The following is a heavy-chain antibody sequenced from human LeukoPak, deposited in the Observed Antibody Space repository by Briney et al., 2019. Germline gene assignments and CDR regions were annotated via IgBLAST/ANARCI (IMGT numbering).Heavy chain of an antibody. D-gene: IGHD4-17*01. CDR2: IYYSGST. J-gene: IGHJ4*02. CDR1: GGSISSYY. CDR3: ARGEDGDLFDY. Sequence: SSETLSLTCTVSGGSISSYYWSWIRQLPGKGLEWIGYIYYSGSTNYNPSLKSRVTISVDTSKNQFSLMLSSVTAADTAVYYCARGEDGDLFDYWGQGTLVTVSS. V-gene: IGHV4-59*01.